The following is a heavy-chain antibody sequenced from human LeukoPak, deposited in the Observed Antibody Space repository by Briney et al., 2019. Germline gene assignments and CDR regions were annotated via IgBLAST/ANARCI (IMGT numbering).Heavy chain of an antibody. D-gene: IGHD1-26*01. CDR2: INPNSGGT. Sequence: ASVKVSCKASGYTFTGYYMHWVRQAPGQGLEWMGWINPNSGGTNYAQKFQGWVTMTRDTSISTAYMELSRLRSDDTAVYYCARAGIVGAFDAFDIWGQGTMVTVSS. J-gene: IGHJ3*02. V-gene: IGHV1-2*04. CDR1: GYTFTGYY. CDR3: ARAGIVGAFDAFDI.